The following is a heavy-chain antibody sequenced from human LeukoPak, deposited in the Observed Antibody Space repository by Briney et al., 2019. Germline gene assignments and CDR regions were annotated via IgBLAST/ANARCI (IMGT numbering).Heavy chain of an antibody. CDR3: AAVNPLWFGEYAFDI. CDR2: IVVGSGNT. V-gene: IGHV1-58*02. D-gene: IGHD3-10*01. J-gene: IGHJ3*02. Sequence: ASVTVSCKAAGFTFSSSAMQWVRQARGQRLEWIGWIVVGSGNTNYAQKFQERVTITRDMSTSTAYMELSSLRSEDTAVYYCAAVNPLWFGEYAFDIWGQGTMVTVSS. CDR1: GFTFSSSA.